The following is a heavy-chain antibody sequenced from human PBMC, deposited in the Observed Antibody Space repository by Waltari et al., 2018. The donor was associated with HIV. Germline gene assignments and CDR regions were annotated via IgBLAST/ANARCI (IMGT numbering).Heavy chain of an antibody. CDR1: GFTFSSHG. CDR2: IWSDGSKK. D-gene: IGHD3-10*02. CDR3: ARVKGGYYVFDH. V-gene: IGHV3-33*08. Sequence: QVQLVESGGNMVQPGTSLSLSCAASGFTFSSHGMHWVRQAPGRGLEWVAVIWSDGSKKYYAESVKGRFTISRDNSKNTLYLQMYTLRVEDTAVYYCARVKGGYYVFDHWGQGTLVTVSS. J-gene: IGHJ4*02.